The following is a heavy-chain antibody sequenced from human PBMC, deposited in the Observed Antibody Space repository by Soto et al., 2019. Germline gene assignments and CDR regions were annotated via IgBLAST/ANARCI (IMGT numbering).Heavy chain of an antibody. CDR1: GDSINSRY. J-gene: IGHJ4*02. Sequence: SETLSLTCSVYGDSINSRYWSWIRQPPGKGLEWIGYIDYVGSTNYAPSLQSRVTMSVDTSKNQVSLKLRYVTAADTAVYYCVRQRGNYFDFWGQGTLVTVSS. V-gene: IGHV4-59*11. CDR3: VRQRGNYFDF. D-gene: IGHD3-10*01. CDR2: IDYVGST.